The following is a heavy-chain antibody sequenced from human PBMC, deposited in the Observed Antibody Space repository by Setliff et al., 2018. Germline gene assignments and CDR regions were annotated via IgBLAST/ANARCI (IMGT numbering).Heavy chain of an antibody. CDR3: ARERYFDWFFED. CDR1: GGSITSGSFY. CDR2: IHASGSP. Sequence: SETLSLTCTVSGGSITSGSFYWSWIRQPAGKKLEWIGRIHASGSPDYNPSFKSRVTISRDTSSNQFSLKLGSVTAADTAVYYCARERYFDWFFEDWGHGTLVTVSS. J-gene: IGHJ4*01. V-gene: IGHV4-61*02. D-gene: IGHD3-9*01.